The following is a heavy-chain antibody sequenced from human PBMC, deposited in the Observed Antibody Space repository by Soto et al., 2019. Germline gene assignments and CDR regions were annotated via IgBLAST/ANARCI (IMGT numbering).Heavy chain of an antibody. Sequence: EVQLVESGGGLVQPGGSLRLSCAASGFTFSSYSMNWVRQAPGKGLEWVSYISSSSSTIYYADSVKGRFTISRDNAKNSLYLTMNSLRAEDPAVYYCVRRAVAGFDYWGQGTLVTVSS. CDR1: GFTFSSYS. D-gene: IGHD6-19*01. CDR2: ISSSSSTI. CDR3: VRRAVAGFDY. V-gene: IGHV3-48*01. J-gene: IGHJ4*02.